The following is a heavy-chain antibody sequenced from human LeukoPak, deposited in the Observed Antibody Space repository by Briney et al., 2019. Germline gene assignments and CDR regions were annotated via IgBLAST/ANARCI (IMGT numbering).Heavy chain of an antibody. J-gene: IGHJ4*02. Sequence: SETLSLTCTVSGGSISSSSYYWGWIRQPPGKGLEWIGSIYYSGSTYYNPSLKSRVTISVDTSKNQFSLKLSSVTAADTAVYYCARSDTAMVTPFDYWGQGTLVTVSS. V-gene: IGHV4-39*01. CDR2: IYYSGST. CDR3: ARSDTAMVTPFDY. CDR1: GGSISSSSYY. D-gene: IGHD5-18*01.